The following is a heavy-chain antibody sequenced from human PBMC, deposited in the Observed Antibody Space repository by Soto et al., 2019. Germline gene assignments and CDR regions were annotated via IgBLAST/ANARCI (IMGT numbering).Heavy chain of an antibody. CDR3: ARSLHYYGSGTYYYYMDV. J-gene: IGHJ6*03. D-gene: IGHD3-10*01. V-gene: IGHV2-70*11. CDR2: IDWDDDK. Sequence: SGPTLVNPTQTLTLTCTFSGFSLSTSGMCVSWIRQPPGKALEWLARIDWDDDKYYSTSLKTSLTISKDTSKNQVVLTMTNMDPVDTATYYCARSLHYYGSGTYYYYMDVWGKGTTVTVSS. CDR1: GFSLSTSGMC.